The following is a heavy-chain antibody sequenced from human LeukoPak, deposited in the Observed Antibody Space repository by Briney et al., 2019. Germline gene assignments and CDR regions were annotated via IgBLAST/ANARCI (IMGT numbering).Heavy chain of an antibody. Sequence: PGGSLRLSCAASGFTFSSYSMNWGRQAPGKGLEWVSYISSSSSTIYYADSVKGRFTISRDNAKNSQYLQMNSLRDEDTAVYYCARGDCSGASCLLADYWGQGTLVTVSS. CDR1: GFTFSSYS. CDR2: ISSSSSTI. V-gene: IGHV3-48*02. CDR3: ARGDCSGASCLLADY. D-gene: IGHD2-15*01. J-gene: IGHJ4*02.